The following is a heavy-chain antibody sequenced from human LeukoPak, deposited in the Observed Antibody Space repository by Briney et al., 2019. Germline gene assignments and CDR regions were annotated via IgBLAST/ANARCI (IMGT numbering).Heavy chain of an antibody. J-gene: IGHJ4*02. D-gene: IGHD6-13*01. V-gene: IGHV3-30-3*01. CDR1: GFPFNNYA. CDR3: AKEVYIAALW. Sequence: GRSLRLSCAASGFPFNNYAIHWVRQAPGKGLEWVAVISYDGNNKYYADSVKGRFTISRDNSKNTLYLQMNSLRVEDTAVYYCAKEVYIAALWWGQGTLVTVSS. CDR2: ISYDGNNK.